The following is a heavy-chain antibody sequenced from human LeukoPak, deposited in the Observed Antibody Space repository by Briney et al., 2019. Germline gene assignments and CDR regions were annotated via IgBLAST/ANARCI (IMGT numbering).Heavy chain of an antibody. Sequence: GGSLRLSCAASGFTFSSYSMNWVRQAPGKGLEWVSSVSSSSSYIYYADSVKGRFTISRDNAENSLYLQMNSLRAEDTAVYYCAREEGFIAAAPLDYWGQGTLVTVSS. V-gene: IGHV3-21*01. CDR3: AREEGFIAAAPLDY. J-gene: IGHJ4*02. D-gene: IGHD6-13*01. CDR1: GFTFSSYS. CDR2: VSSSSSYI.